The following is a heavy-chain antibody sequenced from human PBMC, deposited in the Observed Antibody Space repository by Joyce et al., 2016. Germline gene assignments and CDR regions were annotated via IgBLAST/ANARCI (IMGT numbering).Heavy chain of an antibody. CDR2: ISGTSYYI. Sequence: QLVESGGGVVKPGGSLRLSCEASGSTFSSSSMSWFRQAPGKGLEWVAAISGTSYYIFHAETVRGRFTVSGDNAKKTLYRQMNSLRAEDSAVFYCARGGISYYYAMDVWGQGTTVTVSS. D-gene: IGHD3-16*01. V-gene: IGHV3-21*01. CDR1: GSTFSSSS. J-gene: IGHJ6*02. CDR3: ARGGISYYYAMDV.